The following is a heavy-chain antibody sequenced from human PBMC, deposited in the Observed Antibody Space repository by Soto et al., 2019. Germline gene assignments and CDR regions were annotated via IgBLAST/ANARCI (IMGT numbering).Heavy chain of an antibody. J-gene: IGHJ3*02. CDR1: GYTFISYG. D-gene: IGHD5-12*01. CDR3: ARDQTKWLTDAFDI. CDR2: ISPYNGNT. Sequence: HVQLVQSGAEVKKPGASLKVSCKASGYTFISYGVSWVRQAPGQGLEWLGGISPYNGNTNYEQKLEGRITMTTDTSTSTVYMDLRSLRTDDTAVYYCARDQTKWLTDAFDIWGQGPMVVVSS. V-gene: IGHV1-18*01.